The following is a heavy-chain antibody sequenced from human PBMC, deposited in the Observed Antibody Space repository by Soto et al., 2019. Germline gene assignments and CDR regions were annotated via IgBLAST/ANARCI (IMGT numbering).Heavy chain of an antibody. D-gene: IGHD3-10*01. Sequence: GASVKVSFKASGYTFTGYYMHWVRQAPGQGLEWMGWINPNSGGTNYAQKFQGWVTMTRDTSISTAYMELSRLRSDDTAVYYCARQITMVRGVIIAHFDYWGQGTLVTVSS. CDR3: ARQITMVRGVIIAHFDY. V-gene: IGHV1-2*04. J-gene: IGHJ4*02. CDR2: INPNSGGT. CDR1: GYTFTGYY.